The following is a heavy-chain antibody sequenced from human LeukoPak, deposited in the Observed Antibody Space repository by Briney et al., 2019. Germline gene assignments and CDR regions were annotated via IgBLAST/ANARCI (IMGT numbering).Heavy chain of an antibody. CDR3: ARIGIAAAGTSYRGPLNWFDP. CDR2: IYPGDSDT. CDR1: GYSFTSYW. D-gene: IGHD6-13*01. V-gene: IGHV5-51*01. Sequence: GESLKISCKGSGYSFTSYWIGWVRQMPGKGLVWMGIIYPGDSDTRYSPSFQGQVTISADKSISTAYLQWSSLKASDTAMYYCARIGIAAAGTSYRGPLNWFDPWGQGTLVTVSS. J-gene: IGHJ5*02.